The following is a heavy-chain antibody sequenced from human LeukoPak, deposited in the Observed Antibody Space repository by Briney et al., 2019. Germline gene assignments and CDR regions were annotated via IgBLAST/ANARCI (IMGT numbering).Heavy chain of an antibody. CDR1: GFTFSSYA. J-gene: IGHJ4*02. Sequence: GGSLRLSCAASGFTFSSYAMSWVRQAPGKGLEWVSAISGSGGSTYYADSVKGRFTISRDNSKNTLYLQMNSLRAEDTAVYYCARDHNRYSSSSEVDYWGQGTLVTVSS. V-gene: IGHV3-23*01. CDR3: ARDHNRYSSSSEVDY. D-gene: IGHD6-6*01. CDR2: ISGSGGST.